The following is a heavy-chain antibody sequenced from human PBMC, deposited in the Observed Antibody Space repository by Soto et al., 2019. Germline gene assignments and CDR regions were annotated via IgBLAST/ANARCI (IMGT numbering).Heavy chain of an antibody. CDR1: GYTFTSYD. J-gene: IGHJ4*01. Sequence: QVQLVQSGAEVKKPGASVKVSCKASGYTFTSYDINWVRQATGQGLEWMGWMNPNSGNTGYAQKFQGRVTMTRNTSISTDYMELRTMRSEDTAVYYCGRELSSGRFSNWRHGTLVTVSS. CDR2: MNPNSGNT. CDR3: GRELSSGRFSN. D-gene: IGHD6-19*01. V-gene: IGHV1-8*01.